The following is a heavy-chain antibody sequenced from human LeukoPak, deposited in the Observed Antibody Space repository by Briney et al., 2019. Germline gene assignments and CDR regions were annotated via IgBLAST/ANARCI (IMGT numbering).Heavy chain of an antibody. V-gene: IGHV1-69*04. J-gene: IGHJ6*02. CDR1: GGTFSSYA. D-gene: IGHD2-8*01. CDR2: IIPILGIA. Sequence: SVKVSCKASGGTFSSYAISWVRQAPGQGLEWMGRIIPILGIANYAQKFQGRVTITADKSTSTAYMELSSLRSEDTAVYYCARFLGYCTNGVCYIERDYYYGMDVWGQGTTVTVSS. CDR3: ARFLGYCTNGVCYIERDYYYGMDV.